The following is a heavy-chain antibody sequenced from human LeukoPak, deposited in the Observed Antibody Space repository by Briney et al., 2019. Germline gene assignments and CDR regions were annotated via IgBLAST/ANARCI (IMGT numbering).Heavy chain of an antibody. D-gene: IGHD3-22*01. CDR2: ITSRGEST. Sequence: GGSLRLSCAASGFTFSIYAMSCVRQAPGKGLQWVSSITSRGESTWYVDSVKGRFTITRDNSENTLYLQMHSLRAEDTAVYYCARDRPNYYGSDGHYYRRDGDYWGRGTLVSVSS. J-gene: IGHJ4*02. V-gene: IGHV3-23*01. CDR3: ARDRPNYYGSDGHYYRRDGDY. CDR1: GFTFSIYA.